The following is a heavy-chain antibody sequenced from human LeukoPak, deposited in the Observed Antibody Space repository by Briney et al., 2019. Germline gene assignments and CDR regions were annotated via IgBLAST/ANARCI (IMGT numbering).Heavy chain of an antibody. CDR1: GFTLSSYC. J-gene: IGHJ4*02. CDR3: ARGLDWQLATGWYYFDY. D-gene: IGHD6-6*01. CDR2: IRYDGSNK. V-gene: IGHV3-30*02. Sequence: PGGSLSPSWAASGFTLSSYCMHWVRQAPGKGLEWVAFIRYDGSNKYYADSVKGRFTISRDNSKNTLYLQMNSLRAEDTALYYCARGLDWQLATGWYYFDYWGQGTLVTVSS.